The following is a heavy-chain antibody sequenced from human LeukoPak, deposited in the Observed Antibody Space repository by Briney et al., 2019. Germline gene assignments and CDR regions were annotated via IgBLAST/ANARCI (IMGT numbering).Heavy chain of an antibody. D-gene: IGHD2-8*01. J-gene: IGHJ5*02. Sequence: GGSLRLSCAASGLTFSTYWMSWVRRAPGKGLEWVANIKPDGGEKHYVDSVKGRFTISRDNAKNSLYLQMNGPRAEDTAVYYCAREEWWFDAWGQGTLVTVSS. CDR3: AREEWWFDA. CDR2: IKPDGGEK. CDR1: GLTFSTYW. V-gene: IGHV3-7*01.